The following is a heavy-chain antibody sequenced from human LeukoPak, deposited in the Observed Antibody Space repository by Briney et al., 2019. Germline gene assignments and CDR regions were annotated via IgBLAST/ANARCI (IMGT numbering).Heavy chain of an antibody. D-gene: IGHD5-24*01. Sequence: GGSLRLSCPGSGFTFSSAWMTWVRQIPGKGLEWVGHIKSRTDGGTTDYAAPVKGRFTISRDDAKNTVYLQMNSLKTEDSSVYFCATEFYSNGYNFWGQGTLVIVSS. J-gene: IGHJ4*02. CDR1: GFTFSSAW. CDR2: IKSRTDGGTT. V-gene: IGHV3-15*01. CDR3: ATEFYSNGYNF.